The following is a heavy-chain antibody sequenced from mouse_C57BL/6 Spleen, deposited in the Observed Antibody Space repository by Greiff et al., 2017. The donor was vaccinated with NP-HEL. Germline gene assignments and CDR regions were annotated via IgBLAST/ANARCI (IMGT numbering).Heavy chain of an antibody. CDR2: IYPGDGDT. CDR1: GYAFSSYW. V-gene: IGHV1-80*01. D-gene: IGHD3-2*02. CDR3: ARRSGSGYPFAY. J-gene: IGHJ3*01. Sequence: VQLQQSGAELVKPGASVKISCKASGYAFSSYWMNWVKQRPGKGLEWIGQIYPGDGDTNYNGKFKGKATLTDDKSTSKAYMQLSSLTSEDSAVYFWARRSGSGYPFAYWGQGTLVTVSA.